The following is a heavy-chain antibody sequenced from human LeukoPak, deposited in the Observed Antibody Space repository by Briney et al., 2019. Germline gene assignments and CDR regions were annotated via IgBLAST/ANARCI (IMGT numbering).Heavy chain of an antibody. Sequence: PSETLSLTCAVYGGSLRGYYWSWIRQPPGKGLEWIGEINHSGGTNYNPSLKSRVTISVDTSKNQFSLKLSSVTAADTAVYYCARGRGGFFDLWGRGTLVTVSS. CDR1: GGSLRGYY. CDR3: ARGRGGFFDL. V-gene: IGHV4-34*01. CDR2: INHSGGT. J-gene: IGHJ2*01.